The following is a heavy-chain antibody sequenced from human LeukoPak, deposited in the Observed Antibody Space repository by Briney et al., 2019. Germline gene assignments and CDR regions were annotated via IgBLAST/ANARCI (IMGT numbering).Heavy chain of an antibody. CDR2: IKQDGSEK. V-gene: IGHV3-7*01. CDR1: GFTFNSNW. CDR3: ARDKYYDRYFDS. Sequence: GGSLRLSCAASGFTFNSNWMSWVRPAPGKGLEWVANIKQDGSEKYYVDSVKGRFTISRDNARNSVSLQMNSLRAEDTAVYYCARDKYYDRYFDSWGQGTLVTVSS. D-gene: IGHD3-22*01. J-gene: IGHJ4*02.